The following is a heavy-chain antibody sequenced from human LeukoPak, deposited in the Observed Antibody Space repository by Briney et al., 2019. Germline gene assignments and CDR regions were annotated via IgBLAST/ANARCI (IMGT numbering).Heavy chain of an antibody. CDR3: ASWKVVVSNGGSDI. D-gene: IGHD3-22*01. J-gene: IGHJ3*02. CDR1: GFTFSSYS. Sequence: GGSLRLSCAASGFTFSSYSMNWVRQAPGKGLEWVSSISSSSGYIYYADSVKGRFTISRDNAKNSLSLQMDSLRAEDTAVYYCASWKVVVSNGGSDIWGQGTMVTVSS. V-gene: IGHV3-21*01. CDR2: ISSSSGYI.